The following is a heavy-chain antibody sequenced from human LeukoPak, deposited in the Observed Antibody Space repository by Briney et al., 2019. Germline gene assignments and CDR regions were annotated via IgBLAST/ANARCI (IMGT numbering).Heavy chain of an antibody. V-gene: IGHV4-59*01. CDR1: GDSISSYY. D-gene: IGHD3-22*01. J-gene: IGHJ4*02. Sequence: PSETLSLTCSVSGDSISSYYWTWIRQTPGKGLEWIAYIHYNGNTKSNPSLKSRVTISLDTSKNQFSLKLTSLTAADTAVYYCARDRYYYDSSGYYWLFDHWGQGTLVTVSS. CDR3: ARDRYYYDSSGYYWLFDH. CDR2: IHYNGNT.